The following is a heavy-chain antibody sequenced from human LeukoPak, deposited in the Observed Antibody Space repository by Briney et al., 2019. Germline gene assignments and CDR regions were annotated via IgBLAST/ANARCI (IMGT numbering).Heavy chain of an antibody. V-gene: IGHV1-18*01. Sequence: EASVKVSCKASGYTFTSYGISWVRQAPGQGLEWMGWISAYNGNTNYAQKLQGRVTMTTDTSTSTAYMELRSLRSDDTAVYYCARDKLERLLYKGYHFDYWGQGTLVTVSS. D-gene: IGHD3-3*01. J-gene: IGHJ4*02. CDR2: ISAYNGNT. CDR1: GYTFTSYG. CDR3: ARDKLERLLYKGYHFDY.